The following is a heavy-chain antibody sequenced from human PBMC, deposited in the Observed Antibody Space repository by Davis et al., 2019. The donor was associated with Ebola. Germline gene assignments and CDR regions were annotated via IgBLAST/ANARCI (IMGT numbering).Heavy chain of an antibody. Sequence: GESLKISCAASGFTFSSYAMNWVRQAPGKGLEWVSAISGSGGSTYYADSVKGRFTISRDNSKNTLYLQMNSLRAEDTAVYYCAKVLQATNLLGTTYYYYALDVWGQGTTVTVSA. CDR1: GFTFSSYA. J-gene: IGHJ6*01. D-gene: IGHD5-12*01. CDR2: ISGSGGST. CDR3: AKVLQATNLLGTTYYYYALDV. V-gene: IGHV3-23*01.